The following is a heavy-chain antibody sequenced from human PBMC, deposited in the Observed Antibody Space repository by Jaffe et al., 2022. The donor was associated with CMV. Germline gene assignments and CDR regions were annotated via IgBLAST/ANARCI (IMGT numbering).Heavy chain of an antibody. V-gene: IGHV3-23*04. CDR3: AKDQLMTSLMFGHDY. J-gene: IGHJ4*02. CDR1: EFSFSSYA. D-gene: IGHD4-17*01. CDR2: ISGSGDNT. Sequence: EVQLVESGGDLVQPGGSLRLSCAASEFSFSSYAMSWVRQAPGKGLEWVSGISGSGDNTYYADSVKGRFTISRDNSKSTLYLQMNSLRAEDTAVYYCAKDQLMTSLMFGHDYWGQGTLVTVSS.